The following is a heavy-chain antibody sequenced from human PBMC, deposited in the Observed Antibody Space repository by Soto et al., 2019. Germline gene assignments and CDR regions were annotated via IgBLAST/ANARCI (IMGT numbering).Heavy chain of an antibody. D-gene: IGHD5-12*01. Sequence: QVQLVQSGAAVKKPGASVKVSCKASGYTFSDYYMHWVRQAPGQGLEWMGCSNPNSGATSYSQKFQGRVTMTRDTSMSTAYMELSRLRSDDTAVYYCARVRYSGYDSDFDYWGQGTLVTVSS. CDR2: SNPNSGAT. V-gene: IGHV1-2*02. CDR1: GYTFSDYY. CDR3: ARVRYSGYDSDFDY. J-gene: IGHJ4*02.